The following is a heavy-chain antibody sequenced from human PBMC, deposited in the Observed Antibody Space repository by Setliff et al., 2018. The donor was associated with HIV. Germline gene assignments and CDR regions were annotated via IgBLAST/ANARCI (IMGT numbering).Heavy chain of an antibody. Sequence: SETLSLTCTVSGGSISSGGYYWSWIPQHPGRGLECIGYIYYSGNTYYNPSLKSRFTISVDTSKNQFSLKLSSVTAADTAVYYCARSRLVTATRYYFDYWGQGTLVTVSS. D-gene: IGHD2-21*02. CDR2: IYYSGNT. CDR3: ARSRLVTATRYYFDY. V-gene: IGHV4-31*03. CDR1: GGSISSGGYY. J-gene: IGHJ4*02.